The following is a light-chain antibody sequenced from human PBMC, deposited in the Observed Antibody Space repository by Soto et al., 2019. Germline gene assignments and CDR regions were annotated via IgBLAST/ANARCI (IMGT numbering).Light chain of an antibody. CDR2: GAS. V-gene: IGKV3-15*01. Sequence: EIVLTQSPATLSVSPGEGATLSCRASQSVSRDLAWYQQKPGQAPRLLIYGASTRAPSIPARFSGSGSGTDFTLTISSLQSEDSAVYYCHQYNSWPRGTFGPGTKVEIK. CDR3: HQYNSWPRGT. CDR1: QSVSRD. J-gene: IGKJ3*01.